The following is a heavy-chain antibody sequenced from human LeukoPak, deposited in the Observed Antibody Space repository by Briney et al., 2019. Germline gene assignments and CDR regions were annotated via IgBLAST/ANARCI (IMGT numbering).Heavy chain of an antibody. CDR1: GGTFSSYA. V-gene: IGHV1-69*13. CDR3: ARVDRRYCSGGSSYPKL. D-gene: IGHD2-15*01. CDR2: IIPIFGTA. J-gene: IGHJ4*02. Sequence: SVKVSCKASGGTFSSYAISWVRQAPGQGLEWMGGIIPIFGTANYAQKFQGRVTITADESTSTAYMELSSLRSEDTAVYYCARVDRRYCSGGSSYPKLWGQGTLVTVSS.